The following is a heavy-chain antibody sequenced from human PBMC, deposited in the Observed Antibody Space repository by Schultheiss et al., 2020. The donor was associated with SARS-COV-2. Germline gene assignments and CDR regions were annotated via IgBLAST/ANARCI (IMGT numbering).Heavy chain of an antibody. CDR1: GFTFSSYA. D-gene: IGHD3-22*01. V-gene: IGHV3-64*02. Sequence: GGSLRLSCAASGFTFSSYAMHWVRQAPGKGLEYVSAISSNGGSTYYADSVKGRFTISRDNSKNTLYLQMNSLRAEDTAVYYCARETYYYDTSGYYTYYFDYWGQGTLVTVSS. CDR2: ISSNGGST. CDR3: ARETYYYDTSGYYTYYFDY. J-gene: IGHJ4*02.